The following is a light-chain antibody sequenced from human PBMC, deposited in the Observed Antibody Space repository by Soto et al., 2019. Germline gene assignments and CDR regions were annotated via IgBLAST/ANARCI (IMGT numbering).Light chain of an antibody. J-gene: IGKJ2*01. V-gene: IGKV3-20*01. Sequence: IVLTQSPGTLSLSPGERATLSCRASQSVSSSDLAWYQQKPGQAPRLLIYSASSRATGIPDRFSGSGSGTDFTLTISILEPEDFAVYYCQQYDTFGQGTKLEIK. CDR3: QQYDT. CDR1: QSVSSSD. CDR2: SAS.